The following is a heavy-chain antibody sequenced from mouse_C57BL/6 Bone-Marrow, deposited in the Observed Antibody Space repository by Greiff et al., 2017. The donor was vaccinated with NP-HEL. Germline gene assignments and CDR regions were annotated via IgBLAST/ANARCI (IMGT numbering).Heavy chain of an antibody. V-gene: IGHV5-4*01. CDR1: GFTFSSYA. D-gene: IGHD1-1*01. CDR2: ISDGGSYT. CDR3: ARDFFVTPADIDV. Sequence: EVKLMESGGGLVKPGGSLKLSCAASGFTFSSYAMSWVRQTPEKRLEWVATISDGGSYTYYPDNVKGRFTISRDNAKNNLYLQMSHLKSEDTAMYYCARDFFVTPADIDVWGTGTTVTVSS. J-gene: IGHJ1*03.